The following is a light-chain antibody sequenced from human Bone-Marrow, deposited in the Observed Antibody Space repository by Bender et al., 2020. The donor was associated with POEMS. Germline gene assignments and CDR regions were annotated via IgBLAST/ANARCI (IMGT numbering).Light chain of an antibody. CDR2: EGS. CDR3: CSYSGSTTSHVI. J-gene: IGLJ2*01. V-gene: IGLV2-23*01. Sequence: QSALTQPASVSGSPGQSITISCTGTSSDVGSSNLVSWYQQFPGKAPKVMIYEGSKRPSGVSNRFSGSKSGSTASLRISGLQTEDEADYYCCSYSGSTTSHVIFGGGTKLTVL. CDR1: SSDVGSSNL.